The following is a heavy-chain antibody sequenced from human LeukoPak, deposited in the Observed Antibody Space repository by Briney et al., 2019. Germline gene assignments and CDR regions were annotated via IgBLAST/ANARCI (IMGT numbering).Heavy chain of an antibody. CDR1: GFTFSSYE. CDR2: ISSSDTPI. J-gene: IGHJ4*02. D-gene: IGHD2-21*01. V-gene: IGHV3-48*03. Sequence: PGGSLRLSCAASGFTFSSYEMNWVRQAPGKGLEWVSYISSSDTPIHYADSVKGRFTISRDNAKNSLFLQMNSLRAEDTAVYYCAREKTACGGDCYDSWGQGTLVTVSS. CDR3: AREKTACGGDCYDS.